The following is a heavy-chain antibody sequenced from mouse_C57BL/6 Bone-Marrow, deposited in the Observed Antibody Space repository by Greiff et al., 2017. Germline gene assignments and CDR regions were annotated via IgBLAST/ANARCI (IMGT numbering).Heavy chain of an antibody. Sequence: EVMLVESGGGLVQPGGSLKLSCAASGFTFSDYGMAWVRQAPRKGPEWVAFISNLAYSIYYAATVTGRFTISRENAKNTLYLEMSSLRSEDTAMYYCARYDYDGYAMDYWGQGTSVTVSS. CDR2: ISNLAYSI. V-gene: IGHV5-15*01. J-gene: IGHJ4*01. CDR3: ARYDYDGYAMDY. D-gene: IGHD2-4*01. CDR1: GFTFSDYG.